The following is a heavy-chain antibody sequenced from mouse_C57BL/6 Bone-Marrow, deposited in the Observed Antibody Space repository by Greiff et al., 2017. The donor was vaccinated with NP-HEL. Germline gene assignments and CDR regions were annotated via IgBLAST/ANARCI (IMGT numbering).Heavy chain of an antibody. CDR2: INSDGGST. CDR3: ARPRSTMITSFDY. CDR1: EYEFPSHD. V-gene: IGHV5-2*01. Sequence: VQLVESGGGLVQPGESLKLSCESNEYEFPSHDMSWVRKTPEKRLELVAAINSDGGSTYYPDTMERRFFISSDNTKKTLYLQMSSLRSEDTALYYCARPRSTMITSFDYWGQGTTLTVSS. J-gene: IGHJ2*01. D-gene: IGHD2-4*01.